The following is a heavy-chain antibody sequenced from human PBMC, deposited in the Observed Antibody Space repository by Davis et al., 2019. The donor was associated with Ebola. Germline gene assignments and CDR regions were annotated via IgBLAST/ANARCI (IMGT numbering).Heavy chain of an antibody. CDR1: GYTFTSYA. D-gene: IGHD6-19*01. Sequence: ASVKVSCKASGYTFTSYAMHWMRQAPGQRLEWMGWINAGNGNTKYSQKFQGRVTITRDTSASTAYMELSSLRSEDTAVYYCARDLGQWLVLGAFDIWGQGTMVTVSS. V-gene: IGHV1-3*01. CDR3: ARDLGQWLVLGAFDI. J-gene: IGHJ3*02. CDR2: INAGNGNT.